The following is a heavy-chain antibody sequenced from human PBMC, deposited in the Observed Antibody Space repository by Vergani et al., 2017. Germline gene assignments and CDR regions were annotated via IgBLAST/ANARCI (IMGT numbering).Heavy chain of an antibody. CDR1: GGPFSSYA. Sequence: QVQLVQSGAEVKKPGSSVKVSCKASGGPFSSYAISWVRQAPGQGLEWMGRIIPIFGTANYAQKFQGRVTITADESKSTSYMELSSLRSEDTAVYYCARDQRAMVTSYYYYYGMDVWGQGTTVTVSS. CDR2: IIPIFGTA. CDR3: ARDQRAMVTSYYYYYGMDV. V-gene: IGHV1-69*13. J-gene: IGHJ6*02. D-gene: IGHD5-18*01.